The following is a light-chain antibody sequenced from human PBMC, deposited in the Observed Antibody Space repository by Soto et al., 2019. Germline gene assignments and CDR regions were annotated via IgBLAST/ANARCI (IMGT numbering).Light chain of an antibody. V-gene: IGKV3-20*01. J-gene: IGKJ5*01. CDR3: QQYDNLPIT. CDR2: GAS. CDR1: QSVTANY. Sequence: EIVLTQSPGTLSLSPGERATLSCRASQSVTANYLAWYQQKPGQAPRLLIYGASSRATGIPDRFSGSGSGTDFTLTISRLEPEDIATYYCQQYDNLPITFGQGTRLEIK.